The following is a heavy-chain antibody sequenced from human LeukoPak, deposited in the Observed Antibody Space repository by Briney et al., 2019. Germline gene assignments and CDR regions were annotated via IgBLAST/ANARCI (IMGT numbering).Heavy chain of an antibody. CDR2: IYYSGST. D-gene: IGHD3-10*02. V-gene: IGHV4-59*12. CDR1: GGSISSYY. Sequence: PSETLSLTCTVSGGSISSYYWSWIRQPPGKGLEWIGYIYYSGSTNYNPSLKSRVTISVDTSKNQFSLKLSSVTAADTAVYYCARSAGTPSWIYYVPGSRWGYFDYWGQGTLVTVSS. J-gene: IGHJ4*02. CDR3: ARSAGTPSWIYYVPGSRWGYFDY.